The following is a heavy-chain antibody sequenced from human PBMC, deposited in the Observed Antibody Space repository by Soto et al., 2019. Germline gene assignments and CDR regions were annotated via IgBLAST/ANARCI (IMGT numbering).Heavy chain of an antibody. J-gene: IGHJ4*02. Sequence: QLQLQESGSGLVKPSQTLSLTCAVSGGSISSGGYSWSWIRQPPGKGLEWIGYIYHSGSTYYNPSLKSRVTISVDRSKNQFSLKLSSVTSADTAVYYCARAGGLGAVAADYWVQGTLVTVSS. D-gene: IGHD6-19*01. CDR2: IYHSGST. CDR3: ARAGGLGAVAADY. CDR1: GGSISSGGYS. V-gene: IGHV4-30-2*01.